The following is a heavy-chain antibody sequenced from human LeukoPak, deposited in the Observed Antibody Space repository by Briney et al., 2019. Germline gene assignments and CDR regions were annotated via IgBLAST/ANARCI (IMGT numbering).Heavy chain of an antibody. CDR1: EFIFSTSW. D-gene: IGHD1/OR15-1a*01. J-gene: IGHJ4*02. CDR2: INEDGSET. Sequence: GGSLRLSCVASEFIFSTSWMSWVRQAPGKGLERVANINEDGSETYYADSVKGRLTISRDNAKNSAYLRMNSLRAEDTAIYYCARDRGRQQFDYWGLGTLVTVSS. V-gene: IGHV3-7*01. CDR3: ARDRGRQQFDY.